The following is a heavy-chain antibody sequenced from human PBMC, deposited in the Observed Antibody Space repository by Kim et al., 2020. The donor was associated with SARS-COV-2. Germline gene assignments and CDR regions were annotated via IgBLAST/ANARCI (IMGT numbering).Heavy chain of an antibody. CDR3: AKPTVTYCGGDCYFDY. V-gene: IGHV3-23*01. D-gene: IGHD2-21*01. J-gene: IGHJ4*02. Sequence: SGTGRFTISRDNSTHTLYLQMNSLRAEDTAVYYCAKPTVTYCGGDCYFDYWGQGTLVTVSS.